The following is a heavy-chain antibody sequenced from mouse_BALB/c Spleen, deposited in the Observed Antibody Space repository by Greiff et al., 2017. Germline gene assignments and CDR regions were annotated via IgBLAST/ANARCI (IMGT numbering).Heavy chain of an antibody. V-gene: IGHV5-12-2*01. J-gene: IGHJ4*01. Sequence: EVKLVESGGGLVQPGGSLKLSCAASGFTFSSYTMSWVRQTPEKRLEWVAYISNGGGSTYYPDTVKGRFTISRDNAKNTLYLQMSSLKSEDTAMYYCARLSRGYAMDYWGQGTSVTVSS. CDR3: ARLSRGYAMDY. CDR1: GFTFSSYT. CDR2: ISNGGGST.